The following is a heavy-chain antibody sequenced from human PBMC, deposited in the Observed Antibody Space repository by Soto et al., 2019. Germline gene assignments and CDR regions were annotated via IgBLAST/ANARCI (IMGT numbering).Heavy chain of an antibody. CDR3: ARGPSASARDAFDI. Sequence: GASVKVSCKASGYTFTGYYMHWARQAPGQGLEWMGWINPNSGGTNYAQKFQGWVTMTRDTSISTAYMELSRLRSDDTAVYYCARGPSASARDAFDIWGPGTLVTVSS. J-gene: IGHJ3*02. CDR2: INPNSGGT. CDR1: GYTFTGYY. V-gene: IGHV1-2*04.